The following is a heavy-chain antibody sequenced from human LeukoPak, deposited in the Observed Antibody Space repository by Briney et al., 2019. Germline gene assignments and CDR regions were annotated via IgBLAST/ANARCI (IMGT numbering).Heavy chain of an antibody. Sequence: GGSLRLSCAASGFTVSSNYMSWVRQAPGKGLEWVSIIYSGGSTFYADSVKGRFTISRDNSKNTLYLQMNSLRAEDTAVYYCAKAYSSSWYDYYYYMDVWGKGTMVTVSS. V-gene: IGHV3-53*05. D-gene: IGHD6-13*01. J-gene: IGHJ6*03. CDR3: AKAYSSSWYDYYYYMDV. CDR2: IYSGGST. CDR1: GFTVSSNY.